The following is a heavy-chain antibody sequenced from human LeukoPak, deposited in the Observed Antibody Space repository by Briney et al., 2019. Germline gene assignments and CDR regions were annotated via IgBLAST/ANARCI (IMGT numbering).Heavy chain of an antibody. CDR2: ISYDGSNK. V-gene: IGHV3-30-3*01. D-gene: IGHD2-2*01. Sequence: GGSLRLSCAASGFTFSSYAMHGVRQAPGKGLEWVAVISYDGSNKYYADSVKGRFTIPRDNSKNTLYLQMNSLRAEDTAVYYCARSDIVVVPAAKNWGKGTTVTVSS. CDR3: ARSDIVVVPAAKN. CDR1: GFTFSSYA. J-gene: IGHJ6*04.